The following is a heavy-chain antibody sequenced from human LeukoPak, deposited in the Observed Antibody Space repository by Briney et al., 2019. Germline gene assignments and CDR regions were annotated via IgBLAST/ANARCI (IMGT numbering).Heavy chain of an antibody. D-gene: IGHD6-13*01. CDR3: ARDQRPSIAAAGTSFQH. J-gene: IGHJ1*01. V-gene: IGHV3-30*04. CDR1: GFTFSSYA. CDR2: ISYDGSNK. Sequence: PGRSLRLSCAASGFTFSSYAMHGVRQAPGKGLEGVAVISYDGSNKYSADSVKVRFTISRDNSKTTLYLQMNSMRAEDTAVYYCARDQRPSIAAAGTSFQHWGQGTLVTVSS.